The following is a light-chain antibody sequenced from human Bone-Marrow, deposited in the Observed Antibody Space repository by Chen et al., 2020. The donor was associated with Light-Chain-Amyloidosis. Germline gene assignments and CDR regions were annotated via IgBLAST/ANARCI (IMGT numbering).Light chain of an antibody. CDR2: RDT. V-gene: IGLV3-25*03. CDR3: QSADSSGTYEVI. J-gene: IGLJ2*01. Sequence: SYELTQPTSVAVFTGQKARITCYVDDLPTKYAYWYQQKPGQATVLVIHRDTERPSGIPERFSGSSSGTTATFTSSGVQAEDEADYHCQSADSSGTYEVIFGGGTKLTVL. CDR1: DLPTKY.